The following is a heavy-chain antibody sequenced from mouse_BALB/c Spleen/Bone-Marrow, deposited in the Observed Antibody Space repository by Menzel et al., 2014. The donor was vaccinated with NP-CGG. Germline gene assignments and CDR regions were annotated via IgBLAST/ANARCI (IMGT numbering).Heavy chain of an antibody. CDR1: GFTFSSYA. Sequence: EVKLVESGGGLVKPGGSLKLSCAASGFTFSSYALSWVCQTRVLRLEWVFAISIFLSTYYPDSVKGRFTISRDNARNILYLQMSSLRSEDTAMYYCASLYFYGSSYYTMDYWGQGTSVTVSS. J-gene: IGHJ4*01. V-gene: IGHV5-6-5*01. D-gene: IGHD1-1*01. CDR2: ISIFLST. CDR3: ASLYFYGSSYYTMDY.